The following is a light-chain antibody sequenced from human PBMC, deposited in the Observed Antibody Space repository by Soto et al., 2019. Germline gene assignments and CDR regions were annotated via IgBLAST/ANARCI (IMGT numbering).Light chain of an antibody. CDR1: QGISSY. CDR3: QKYYSAPET. CDR2: AAS. J-gene: IGKJ1*01. V-gene: IGKV1-27*01. Sequence: DIQMTQSPSSLSASVGDRVTITCRASQGISSYLAWYQQKPGKVPKVPIYAASTLHSGVPSRFSGSGSGTEFTLTISNVHPEDVATYYCQKYYSAPETFCQGTKV.